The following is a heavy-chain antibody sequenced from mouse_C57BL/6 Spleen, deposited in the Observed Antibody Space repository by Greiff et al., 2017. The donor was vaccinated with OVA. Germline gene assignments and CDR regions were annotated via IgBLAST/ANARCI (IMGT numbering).Heavy chain of an antibody. D-gene: IGHD2-1*01. CDR1: GFTFSSYA. V-gene: IGHV5-4*01. Sequence: EVKLEESGGGLVKPGGSLKLSCAASGFTFSSYAMSWVRQTPEKRLEWVATISDGGSYTYYPDNVKGRFTISRDNAKNNLYLQMSHLKSEDTAMYYCARDPGGKGYFDYWGQGTTLTVSS. CDR2: ISDGGSYT. CDR3: ARDPGGKGYFDY. J-gene: IGHJ2*01.